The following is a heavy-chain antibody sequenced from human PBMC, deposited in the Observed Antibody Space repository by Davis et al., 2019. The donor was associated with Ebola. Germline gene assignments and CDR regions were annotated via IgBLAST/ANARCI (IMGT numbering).Heavy chain of an antibody. CDR1: GGSISSNSYY. CDR2: IYYTGST. D-gene: IGHD2-15*01. Sequence: MPSETLSLTCTVSGGSISSNSYYWGWIRQPQGTGLEWVGTIYYTGSTYYNPSLKSRVTISVDTSKNQFSLKLSSVTAADTAVYYCARHSLLLAEETWGQGTLVTVSS. V-gene: IGHV4-39*01. CDR3: ARHSLLLAEET. J-gene: IGHJ5*02.